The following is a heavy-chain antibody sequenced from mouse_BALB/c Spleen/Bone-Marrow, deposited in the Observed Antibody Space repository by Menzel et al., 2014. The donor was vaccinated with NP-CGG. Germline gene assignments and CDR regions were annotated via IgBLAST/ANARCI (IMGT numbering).Heavy chain of an antibody. J-gene: IGHJ1*01. Sequence: EVQVVESGGDLVKPGGSLKLSCAASGFTFSSYGMSWVRQTPDKRLEWVATISSGGSHTYYPDSVKGRFTISRDNAKNTLYLQMSSLKSEDTAIYHCARRGYDNSYWYFGVWGAGTTVTVSS. CDR3: ARRGYDNSYWYFGV. CDR2: ISSGGSHT. CDR1: GFTFSSYG. V-gene: IGHV5-6*01. D-gene: IGHD2-10*02.